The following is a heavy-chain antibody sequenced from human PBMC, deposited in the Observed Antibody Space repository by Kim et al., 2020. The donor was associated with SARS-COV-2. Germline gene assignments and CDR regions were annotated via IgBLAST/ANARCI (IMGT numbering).Heavy chain of an antibody. V-gene: IGHV1-2*02. CDR1: GYTFTGRY. D-gene: IGHD4-17*01. J-gene: IGHJ4*02. CDR2: INPNSGGT. Sequence: ASVKVSCKASGYTFTGRYMDWVRQAPGQGLEWMGWINPNSGGTKFAQKFQGRVTLTRDTSISTVYMELRSLRPDDTAVYYCARDVGTSGDYVDLFEYWGQGTLVTVSS. CDR3: ARDVGTSGDYVDLFEY.